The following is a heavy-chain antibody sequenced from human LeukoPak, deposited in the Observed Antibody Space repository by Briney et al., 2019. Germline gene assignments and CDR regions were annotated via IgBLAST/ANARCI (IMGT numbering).Heavy chain of an antibody. Sequence: SETLSLTCAVYGGSFSGYYWSWIRQPPGKGLEWIGEINHSGSTNYNPSLKSRVTISVDTSKNQFSLKLNSVTAADTAVYYCARLIAVAPHYYFDYWGQGTLVTVSS. CDR1: GGSFSGYY. CDR3: ARLIAVAPHYYFDY. J-gene: IGHJ4*02. V-gene: IGHV4-34*01. CDR2: INHSGST. D-gene: IGHD6-19*01.